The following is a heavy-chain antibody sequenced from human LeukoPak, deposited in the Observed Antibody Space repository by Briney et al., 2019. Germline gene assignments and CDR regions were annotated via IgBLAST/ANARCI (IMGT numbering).Heavy chain of an antibody. CDR3: ARASPYNNWSGYWFDP. J-gene: IGHJ5*02. Sequence: SETLSLTCTVSGGSIRSYYWSWIRQPPGKGLEWVGYINYSGSTKYNPSLKSRVTISVDKSKNQFSLKVNSVTAADTAVYYYARASPYNNWSGYWFDPWGQGTLVTVSS. V-gene: IGHV4-59*01. D-gene: IGHD3-3*01. CDR2: INYSGST. CDR1: GGSIRSYY.